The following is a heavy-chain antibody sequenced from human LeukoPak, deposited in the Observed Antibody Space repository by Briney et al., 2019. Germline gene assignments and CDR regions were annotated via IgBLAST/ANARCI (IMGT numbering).Heavy chain of an antibody. CDR3: ASIPSWQQLTGPAFDI. Sequence: GGSLRLSCAASGFTFSSYWMSWVRQAPGKGLEWVANIKQDGSEKYYVDSVKGRFTISRDNAKNSLYQQMNSLRAEDTAVYYCASIPSWQQLTGPAFDIWGQGTMVTVSS. CDR1: GFTFSSYW. CDR2: IKQDGSEK. V-gene: IGHV3-7*01. J-gene: IGHJ3*02. D-gene: IGHD6-13*01.